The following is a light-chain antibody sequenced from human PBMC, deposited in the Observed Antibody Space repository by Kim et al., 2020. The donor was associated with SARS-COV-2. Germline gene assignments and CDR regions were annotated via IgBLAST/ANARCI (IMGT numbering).Light chain of an antibody. J-gene: IGLJ2*01. CDR3: GTWDNSLNGVV. CDR1: NSNIGNNY. V-gene: IGLV1-51*01. Sequence: GQKVTISCSGSNSNIGNNYVSWYQQLPGTAPKLLIYDNNKRHSGIPDRFSGSKSGTSATLGITGLQTGDEAEYYCGTWDNSLNGVVSGGGTQLTVL. CDR2: DNN.